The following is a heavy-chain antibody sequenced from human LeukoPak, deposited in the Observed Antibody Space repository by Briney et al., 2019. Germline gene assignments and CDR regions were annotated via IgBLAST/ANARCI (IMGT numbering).Heavy chain of an antibody. Sequence: GGSLRLFCAASGFTFSSYSMNWVRQAPGKGLEWVSSISSSSSYIYFADSVKGRFTISRDNAKNSLYLQMNSLRAEDTAVYYCARVIGGDYLDYWGQGTLVTVSS. D-gene: IGHD2-15*01. CDR1: GFTFSSYS. CDR3: ARVIGGDYLDY. CDR2: ISSSSSYI. V-gene: IGHV3-21*01. J-gene: IGHJ4*02.